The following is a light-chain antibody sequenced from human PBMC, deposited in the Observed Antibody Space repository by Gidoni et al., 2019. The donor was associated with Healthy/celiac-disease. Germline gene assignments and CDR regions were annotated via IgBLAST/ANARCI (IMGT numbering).Light chain of an antibody. CDR2: VNR. V-gene: IGLV1-40*01. CDR3: QSYDSSLSGSMV. CDR1: SSNIGAGYD. Sequence: QSVLTQPPSVSGAPGQRVTISCTGSSSNIGAGYDVHWYKQLPGTAPNLLIYVNRTLSSGVPDRFSGSKSGTSASLAITGLQAEDEADYYCQSYDSSLSGSMVFGGGTKLTVL. J-gene: IGLJ3*02.